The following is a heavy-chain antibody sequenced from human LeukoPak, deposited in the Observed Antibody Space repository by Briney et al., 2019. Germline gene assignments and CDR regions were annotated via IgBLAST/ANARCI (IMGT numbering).Heavy chain of an antibody. J-gene: IGHJ2*01. Sequence: GGSLRLSCAASGFTFSDYYMSWIRQAPGKGLEWVSYISSSGSTIYYADSVKGRFTISRDNAKNSLYLQMNSLRAEDTALYYCAKTLRYSINWYFDLWGRGTLVTVSS. CDR3: AKTLRYSINWYFDL. CDR2: ISSSGSTI. CDR1: GFTFSDYY. D-gene: IGHD3-9*01. V-gene: IGHV3-11*01.